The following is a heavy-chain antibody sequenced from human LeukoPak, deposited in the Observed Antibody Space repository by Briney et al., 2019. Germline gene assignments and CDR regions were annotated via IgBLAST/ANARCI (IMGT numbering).Heavy chain of an antibody. CDR3: AKGVGDNGDYFDY. D-gene: IGHD4-17*01. CDR1: GFTFDDYA. J-gene: IGHJ4*02. V-gene: IGHV3-9*01. CDR2: ISWNSGSI. Sequence: PGGSLSLSCAASGFTFDDYAMHWVRHAPGKGLEWVSGISWNSGSIGYADSVKGRFTISRDNAKNSLYLQMNSLRAEDTALYYCAKGVGDNGDYFDYWGQGTLVTVSS.